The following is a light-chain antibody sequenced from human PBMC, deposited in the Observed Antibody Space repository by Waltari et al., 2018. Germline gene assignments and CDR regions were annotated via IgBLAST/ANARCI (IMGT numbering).Light chain of an antibody. Sequence: SYVLTQPPSVSVAPGQTARITCDGNKLGSKNVHWYQQKPGQAPVLVVYDDGDRPSGIPERCSGSNSGNTATLTISGVDAGDEADYYCQVWDSGSDHYVFGTVTKVTVL. J-gene: IGLJ1*01. CDR1: KLGSKN. CDR2: DDG. CDR3: QVWDSGSDHYV. V-gene: IGLV3-21*02.